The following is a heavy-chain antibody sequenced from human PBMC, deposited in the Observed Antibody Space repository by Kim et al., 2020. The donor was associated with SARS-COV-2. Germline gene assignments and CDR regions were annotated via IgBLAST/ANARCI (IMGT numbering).Heavy chain of an antibody. D-gene: IGHD3-9*01. Sequence: GGSLRLSCAASGFTFSSYSMNWVRQAPGKGLEWVSYISSSSSTIYYADSVKGRFTISRDNAKNSLYLQMTSLSAEDMAVYYCARVLGAYYDILTGYSALGYYGMDVWGQGTTVTVSS. V-gene: IGHV3-48*01. CDR3: ARVLGAYYDILTGYSALGYYGMDV. CDR2: ISSSSSTI. CDR1: GFTFSSYS. J-gene: IGHJ6*02.